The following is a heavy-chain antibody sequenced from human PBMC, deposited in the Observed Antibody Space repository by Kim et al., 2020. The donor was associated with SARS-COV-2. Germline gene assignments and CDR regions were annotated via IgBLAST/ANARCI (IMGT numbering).Heavy chain of an antibody. CDR2: IYWDDDK. CDR3: AHSRVQLERPGRYYFDY. J-gene: IGHJ4*02. V-gene: IGHV2-5*02. Sequence: SGPTLVKPTQTLTLTCTFSGFSLSTSRMGVGWIRQPPGKALEWLALIYWDDDKRYSPSLKSRLTITKDTSKNQVVLTMTNMDPVDTATYYCAHSRVQLERPGRYYFDYWGQGTLVTVPS. CDR1: GFSLSTSRMG. D-gene: IGHD1-1*01.